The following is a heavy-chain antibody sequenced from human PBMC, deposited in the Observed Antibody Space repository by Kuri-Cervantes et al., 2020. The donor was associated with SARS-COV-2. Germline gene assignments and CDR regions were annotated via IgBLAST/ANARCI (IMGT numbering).Heavy chain of an antibody. CDR2: ISGSGGST. V-gene: IGHV3-23*01. Sequence: LSLTCAASGFTFSSYAMSWVRQAPGKGLEWVSAISGSGGSTYYADSVKGRFTISRDNSKNSLYLQMNSLRAEDTALYYCAKGAPLDYYYMDVWGKGTTVTVSS. CDR3: AKGAPLDYYYMDV. CDR1: GFTFSSYA. J-gene: IGHJ6*03.